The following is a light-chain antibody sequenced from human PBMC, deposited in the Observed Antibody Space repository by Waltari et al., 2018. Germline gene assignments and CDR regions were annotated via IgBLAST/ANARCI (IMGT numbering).Light chain of an antibody. V-gene: IGKV3-11*01. CDR1: QSVNTY. CDR3: QERSNWPGGS. J-gene: IGKJ4*01. CDR2: DAS. Sequence: EIVLTQSPATLSLSPGESATLSCRAIQSVNTYLAWYQQEPGQAPRLLIYDASNRATGIPARFVGSGSGTDVTLTISSLEAEDFAVYYCQERSNWPGGSFGGGTKVDIK.